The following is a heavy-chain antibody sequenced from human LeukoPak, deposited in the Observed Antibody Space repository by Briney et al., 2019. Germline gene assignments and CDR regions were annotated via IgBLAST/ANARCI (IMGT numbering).Heavy chain of an antibody. CDR3: ARRDCDSIKCRGSNWFDP. V-gene: IGHV3-48*01. CDR1: GFTFSGYS. Sequence: TGGSLRLSCAASGFTFSGYSMNWVRQAPGKGLEWVSYISKSGSTIYYADSVKGRFTISRDNAKNSLYLQMNSLRAEGTAVYYCARRDCDSIKCRGSNWFDPWGQGTLVSVSS. CDR2: ISKSGSTI. J-gene: IGHJ5*02. D-gene: IGHD3-22*01.